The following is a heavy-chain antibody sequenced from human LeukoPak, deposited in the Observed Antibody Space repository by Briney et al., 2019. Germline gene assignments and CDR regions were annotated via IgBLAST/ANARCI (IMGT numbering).Heavy chain of an antibody. CDR3: ASRRMDYYYDSSGYSIPNYYFDY. CDR2: IKHSGNT. J-gene: IGHJ4*02. Sequence: SETLSLTCTVSGDSISSGSYSWSWIRQPPGKGLEWIGHIKHSGNTYYNPTLKSRIIVSVDTSKNQFSLKLNSVTAADTAVYYCASRRMDYYYDSSGYSIPNYYFDYWGQGTLVTVSS. D-gene: IGHD3-22*01. V-gene: IGHV4-30-4*01. CDR1: GDSISSGSYS.